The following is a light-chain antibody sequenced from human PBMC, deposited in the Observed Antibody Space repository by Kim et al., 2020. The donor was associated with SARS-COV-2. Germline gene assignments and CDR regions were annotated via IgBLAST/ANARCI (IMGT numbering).Light chain of an antibody. J-gene: IGKJ4*01. CDR3: QQYNNWPALT. V-gene: IGKV3-15*01. CDR2: GAS. Sequence: APGERAPLSCRARQSFSINLDWYQQKTGQAPRLLIYGASTRATGIPARFSGSGSGTEFTLTLSSLQSEDFAVYYCQQYNNWPALTFGGGTKVDIK. CDR1: QSFSIN.